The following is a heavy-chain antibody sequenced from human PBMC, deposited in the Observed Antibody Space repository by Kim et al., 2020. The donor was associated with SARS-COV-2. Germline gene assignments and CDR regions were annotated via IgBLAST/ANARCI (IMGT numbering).Heavy chain of an antibody. Sequence: GGSLRLSCAASGFTFNSYTMHWVRQPPGKGLEWVASTSYDGSYEYYADSVKGRFTISRDNSKKTLYLQMKSVRVEDTAVYYCARVEASGWTYGYWGQGTLVTVSS. CDR1: GFTFNSYT. D-gene: IGHD6-19*01. J-gene: IGHJ4*02. CDR3: ARVEASGWTYGY. V-gene: IGHV3-30*04. CDR2: TSYDGSYE.